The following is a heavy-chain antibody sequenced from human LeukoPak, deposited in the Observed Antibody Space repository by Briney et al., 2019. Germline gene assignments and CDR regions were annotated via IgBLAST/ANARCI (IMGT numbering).Heavy chain of an antibody. CDR2: IKQDGSEK. V-gene: IGHV3-7*03. CDR3: ARDGLPFDY. J-gene: IGHJ4*02. CDR1: GCTFRSYW. Sequence: GGSLRLSCEASGCTFRSYWMSWVRQAPGKGLEWVANIKQDGSEKYYVDTVKGRFTISRDNAKKSLYLQMNSLRAEDTAVYYCARDGLPFDYWGQGTLVTVSS.